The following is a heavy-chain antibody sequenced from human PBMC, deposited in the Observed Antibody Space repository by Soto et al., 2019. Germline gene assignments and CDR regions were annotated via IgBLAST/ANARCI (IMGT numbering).Heavy chain of an antibody. J-gene: IGHJ1*01. CDR1: GFSFSTNGVR. CDR2: IYWDGDK. D-gene: IGHD6-13*01. Sequence: QITLKESGPTLVKPTQTLTLTCTFSGFSFSTNGVRVGWIRQPPGKALEWLALIYWDGDKRYSPSLRTRLTITKDTSKNQVVLTMTKMDPVDTATYYCAYSLGSSWYSWGQGTLVIVSS. V-gene: IGHV2-5*02. CDR3: AYSLGSSWYS.